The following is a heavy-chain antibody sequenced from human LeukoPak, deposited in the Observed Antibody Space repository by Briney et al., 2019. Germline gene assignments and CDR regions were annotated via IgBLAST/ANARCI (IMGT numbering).Heavy chain of an antibody. Sequence: SETLSLACTVSGDSIITSRYYWAWIRQPPGKGLEWIGSISYSGSTNYDPSLKSRVTISVDTSKNQFSLQLSSVTAADTAFYYCVRERSFFGENYWGQGTLVTVSS. J-gene: IGHJ4*02. V-gene: IGHV4-39*02. CDR1: GDSIITSRYY. CDR2: ISYSGST. D-gene: IGHD3-10*01. CDR3: VRERSFFGENY.